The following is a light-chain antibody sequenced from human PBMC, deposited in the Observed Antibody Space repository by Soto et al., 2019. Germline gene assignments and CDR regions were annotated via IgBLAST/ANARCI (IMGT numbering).Light chain of an antibody. CDR1: QRISNW. Sequence: DIPMTQSPSTLSASVGDRVTISCRASQRISNWLAWYQQKPGKAPKLLIYDAASWEDWSPSRFSGSGSGTEFSLTIRSLRPDDLATYYCQQYNIYFYTFGQGTRREIK. CDR2: DAA. V-gene: IGKV1-5*01. J-gene: IGKJ2*01. CDR3: QQYNIYFYT.